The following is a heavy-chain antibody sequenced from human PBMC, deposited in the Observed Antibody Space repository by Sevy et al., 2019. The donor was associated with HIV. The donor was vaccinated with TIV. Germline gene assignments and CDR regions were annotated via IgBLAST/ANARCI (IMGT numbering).Heavy chain of an antibody. CDR1: GFTFSSYS. CDR2: ISSSSSYI. D-gene: IGHD6-13*01. V-gene: IGHV3-21*01. J-gene: IGHJ6*02. Sequence: GGSLRLSCAASGFTFSSYSMNWVRQAPGKGLEWVSSISSSSSYIYYADSVKGRFTISRDNAKNSLYLQMNSLRAEDTAGYYCASTEGSSWYYYYYYGMDVWGQGTTVTVSS. CDR3: ASTEGSSWYYYYYYGMDV.